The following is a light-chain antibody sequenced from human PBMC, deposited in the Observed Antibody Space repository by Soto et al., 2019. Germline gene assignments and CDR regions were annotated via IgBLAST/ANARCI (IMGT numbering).Light chain of an antibody. CDR1: SSDVGAYNF. CDR2: EVS. J-gene: IGLJ2*01. Sequence: QSALTQPASVSGSPGQSITISCTGTSSDVGAYNFVSWYQQFPGKAPKLMIYEVSNRPSGVSDRFSGSKSGNTASLIISGLQAEDEADYYCSSQTGSATVLFGGGTKATVL. CDR3: SSQTGSATVL. V-gene: IGLV2-14*01.